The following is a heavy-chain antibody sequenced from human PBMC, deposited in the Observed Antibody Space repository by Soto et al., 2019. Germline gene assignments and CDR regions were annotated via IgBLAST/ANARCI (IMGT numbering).Heavy chain of an antibody. CDR3: VRDASSGYRGWWDP. D-gene: IGHD6-25*01. CDR2: ISPYNGDT. CDR1: GYTFTSYG. V-gene: IGHV1-18*01. J-gene: IGHJ5*02. Sequence: QVQLVQSGTELKKPGASVMVSCKTSGYTFTSYGISWVRQAPGQGPEWMGLISPYNGDTIYARKFQGRVIVTADTDTRTVYLELRSLRSDDTAGYYCVRDASSGYRGWWDPWGQGTLVTVSS.